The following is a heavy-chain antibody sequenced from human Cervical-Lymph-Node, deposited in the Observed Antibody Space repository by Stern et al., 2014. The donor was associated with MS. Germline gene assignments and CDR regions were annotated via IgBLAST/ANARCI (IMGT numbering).Heavy chain of an antibody. J-gene: IGHJ5*02. V-gene: IGHV5-51*03. CDR3: ARHGGPNWNHEAHNWFDP. D-gene: IGHD1-14*01. CDR2: IYPGNSDT. Sequence: VQLVQSGAEVKKPGESLKISCKGSEYNFNTHWIAWVRQMPGKGLEWLGNIYPGNSDTRYNPSLQGQVSISADKSTPTAYLHFSSLKASDSAMYFCARHGGPNWNHEAHNWFDPWGQGTLVTVSS. CDR1: EYNFNTHW.